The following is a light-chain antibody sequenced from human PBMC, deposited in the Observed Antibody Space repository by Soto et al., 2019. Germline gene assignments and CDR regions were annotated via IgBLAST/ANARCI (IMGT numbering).Light chain of an antibody. CDR1: QSVAGN. V-gene: IGKV3-15*01. CDR3: QQSNNWPPLT. CDR2: GVS. Sequence: EIVMTQSPATLSVSPGETATLAWRCSQSVAGNLAWYQQKPGQPPRLLIYGVSTRATGVPARFSGSGSETDFSLTISSLQIEDFALYYCQQSNNWPPLTFGGGTKVDIK. J-gene: IGKJ4*01.